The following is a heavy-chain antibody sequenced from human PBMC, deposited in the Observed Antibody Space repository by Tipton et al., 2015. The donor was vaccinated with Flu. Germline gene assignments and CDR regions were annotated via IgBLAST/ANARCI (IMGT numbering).Heavy chain of an antibody. D-gene: IGHD4-17*01. V-gene: IGHV4-39*07. Sequence: TLSLTCTVSGGSISSSSYYWGWIRQPPGKGLEWIGSIYTSGSTNYNPSLKSRVTMSVDTSKNQFSLKLSSVTAADTAVYYCARDRTTVTTYWYFDLWGRGTLVTVSS. CDR3: ARDRTTVTTYWYFDL. CDR2: IYTSGST. CDR1: GGSISSSSYY. J-gene: IGHJ2*01.